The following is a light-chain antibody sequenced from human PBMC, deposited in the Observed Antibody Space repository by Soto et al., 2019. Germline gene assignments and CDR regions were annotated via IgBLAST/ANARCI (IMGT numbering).Light chain of an antibody. J-gene: IGKJ2*01. V-gene: IGKV3-15*01. CDR2: GVS. Sequence: EIVMTQSPATLSVSPGERATLSCRASQSVSSKLAWFQQKPGQAPSLLIYGVSTRATGVPVRFSGSGSGTEFTLTINSMQSEDFAVYYCQQYNNWPHTFGQRPKGDIK. CDR1: QSVSSK. CDR3: QQYNNWPHT.